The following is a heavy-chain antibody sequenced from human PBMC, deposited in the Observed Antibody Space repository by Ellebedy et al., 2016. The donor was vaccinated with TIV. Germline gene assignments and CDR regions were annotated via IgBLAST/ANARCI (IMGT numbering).Heavy chain of an antibody. Sequence: MPSETLSLTCAVSGGSISSSNWWSWVRPPPGKGLEWIGEIYHSGSTNYNPSLKSRVTISVDKSKNQFSLKLSSVTAADTAVYYCARDLWAGYSSSWSEDWGQGTLVTVSS. V-gene: IGHV4-4*02. CDR3: ARDLWAGYSSSWSED. CDR1: GGSISSSNW. J-gene: IGHJ4*02. CDR2: IYHSGST. D-gene: IGHD6-13*01.